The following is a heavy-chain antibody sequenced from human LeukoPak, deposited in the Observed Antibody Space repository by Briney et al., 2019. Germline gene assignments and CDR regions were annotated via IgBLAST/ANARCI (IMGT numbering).Heavy chain of an antibody. D-gene: IGHD2-15*01. J-gene: IGHJ4*02. CDR1: GGSISSSSYY. V-gene: IGHV4-39*01. CDR2: IYYSGST. CDR3: ARLPVVVVAATSSGFDY. Sequence: KPSATLSLTCTVSGGSISSSSYYWGWIRQPPGKGLEWIGSIYYSGSTYYNPSLKSRVTISVDTSKNQFSLKLSSVTAADTAVYYCARLPVVVVAATSSGFDYWGQGTLVTVSS.